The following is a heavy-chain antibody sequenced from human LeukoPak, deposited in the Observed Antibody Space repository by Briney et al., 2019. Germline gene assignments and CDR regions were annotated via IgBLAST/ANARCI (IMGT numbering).Heavy chain of an antibody. CDR3: ASRSTYYYGSGSYGGVFQR. CDR2: IYYSGST. Sequence: SETLSLTCTVSGGSISSYYWSWIRQPPGKGLEWIGYIYYSGSTNYNPSLKSRVTISVDTSKNQFSLKLSSVTAADTAVYYCASRSTYYYGSGSYGGVFQRWGQGTLVTVSS. V-gene: IGHV4-59*01. J-gene: IGHJ1*01. D-gene: IGHD3-10*01. CDR1: GGSISSYY.